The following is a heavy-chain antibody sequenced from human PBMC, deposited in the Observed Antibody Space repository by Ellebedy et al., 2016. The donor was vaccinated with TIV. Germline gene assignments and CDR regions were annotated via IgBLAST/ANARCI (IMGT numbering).Heavy chain of an antibody. V-gene: IGHV3-74*01. CDR1: GLTSTNYC. J-gene: IGHJ4*02. D-gene: IGHD1-26*01. CDR3: VRGANDWYGMDY. Sequence: PSETLSLTCAVSGLTSTNYCFHWVRRVPGEGLVWVARVNPDGYTNFGDSVKGRFTISRDNGKNTLYLQMSSLTVDDTAVYYCVRGANDWYGMDYWGQGTLVTVSS. CDR2: VNPDGYT.